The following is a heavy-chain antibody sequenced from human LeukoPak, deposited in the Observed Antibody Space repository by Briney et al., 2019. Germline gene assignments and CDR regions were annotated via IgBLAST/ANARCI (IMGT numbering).Heavy chain of an antibody. Sequence: PGGSLRLSCVASGFTFSSYEMTWVRQAPGKGLEWVSYISSSGSTIYYADSVKGRFTFSRDNAMNSLYLQMNSLRAEDTAVYYCARDIGVGATRTFDYWGQGTLVTVSS. V-gene: IGHV3-48*03. CDR1: GFTFSSYE. D-gene: IGHD1-26*01. CDR2: ISSSGSTI. CDR3: ARDIGVGATRTFDY. J-gene: IGHJ4*02.